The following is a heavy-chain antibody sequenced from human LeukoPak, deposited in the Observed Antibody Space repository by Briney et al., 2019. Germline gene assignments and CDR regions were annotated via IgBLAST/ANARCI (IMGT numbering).Heavy chain of an antibody. V-gene: IGHV3-73*01. CDR3: TRCSGGSCYNLGGAFDI. Sequence: GGSLKLSCAASGFTFSGSVMHWVRQASGKGLGWVGRIRSKANSYATAYAASVKGRFTISRDDSKNTAYLQMNSLKTEDTAVYYCTRCSGGSCYNLGGAFDIWGQGTMVTVSS. J-gene: IGHJ3*02. D-gene: IGHD2-15*01. CDR2: IRSKANSYAT. CDR1: GFTFSGSV.